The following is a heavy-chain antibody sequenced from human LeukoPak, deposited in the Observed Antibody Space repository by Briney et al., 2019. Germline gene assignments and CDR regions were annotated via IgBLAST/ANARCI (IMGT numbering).Heavy chain of an antibody. Sequence: ASVKVSFKASGYTFTNYYMHWVRQAPGQGLEWMGIINPSGGSTSYAQKFQGRVTMTRDTSTSTVYMELSSLRAEDAAVYYCARVGSGSYETYFDYWGQGTLVTVSS. J-gene: IGHJ4*02. CDR1: GYTFTNYY. V-gene: IGHV1-46*01. CDR2: INPSGGST. CDR3: ARVGSGSYETYFDY. D-gene: IGHD1-26*01.